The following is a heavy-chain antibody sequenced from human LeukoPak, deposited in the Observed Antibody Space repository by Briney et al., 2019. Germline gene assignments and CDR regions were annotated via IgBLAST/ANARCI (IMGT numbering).Heavy chain of an antibody. CDR3: AKDGGSSGSYQPFDY. CDR1: GFTFSSYS. Sequence: GGSLRLSCAASGFTFSSYSMNWVRQAPGKGLEWVSYISSSSSTIYYADSVKGRFTISRDNAKNSLYLQMNSLRAEDTALYYCAKDGGSSGSYQPFDYWGQGTLVTVSS. V-gene: IGHV3-48*01. D-gene: IGHD3-22*01. J-gene: IGHJ4*02. CDR2: ISSSSSTI.